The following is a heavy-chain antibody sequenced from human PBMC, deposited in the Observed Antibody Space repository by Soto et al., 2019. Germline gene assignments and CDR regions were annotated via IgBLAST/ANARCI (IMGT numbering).Heavy chain of an antibody. CDR1: GFTFSSYG. V-gene: IGHV3-30*18. CDR3: AKDPAFYVIQANVWSSFHH. CDR2: ISYDGSNK. Sequence: QVQLVESGGGVVQPGRSLRLSCAASGFTFSSYGMHWVRQAPGKGLEWVAVISYDGSNKYYADSVKGRFTISRDNSRNSLSLQTNSLRHEDTAVYYCAKDPAFYVIQANVWSSFHHWGQGTLVTVSS. J-gene: IGHJ4*02. D-gene: IGHD3-16*01.